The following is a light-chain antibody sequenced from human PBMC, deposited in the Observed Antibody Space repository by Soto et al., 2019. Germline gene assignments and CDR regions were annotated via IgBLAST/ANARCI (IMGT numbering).Light chain of an antibody. J-gene: IGLJ1*01. CDR3: CSHGGYKTPDV. Sequence: QSALTQPASVSGSPGQSINIACTGINTALENYNFVSWYQQHPGKAPKLMIYEDYKRPSGVSNRFSGSKSGTPASLTISGYQTEDDADYYCCSHGGYKTPDVFSTGTKLT. CDR2: EDY. CDR1: NTALENYNF. V-gene: IGLV2-23*01.